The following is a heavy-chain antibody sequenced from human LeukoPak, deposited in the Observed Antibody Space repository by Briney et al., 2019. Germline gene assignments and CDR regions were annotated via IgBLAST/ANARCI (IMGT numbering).Heavy chain of an antibody. CDR1: GGSISSYY. CDR2: IYYSGST. CDR3: ARRTYGSGVNWLDP. V-gene: IGHV4-59*08. D-gene: IGHD3-10*01. Sequence: PSETLSLNRTVSGGSISSYYWSWIRQPPGKGLEWIGYIYYSGSTNCNPSLKSRVTISVDTSENQFSLKLSSVTAADTAVYYCARRTYGSGVNWLDPWGQGALVTVSS. J-gene: IGHJ5*02.